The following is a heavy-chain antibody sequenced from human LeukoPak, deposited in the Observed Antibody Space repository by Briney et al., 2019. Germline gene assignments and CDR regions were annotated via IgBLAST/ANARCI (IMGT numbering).Heavy chain of an antibody. J-gene: IGHJ3*02. CDR3: AKSRYLEWDDAFDI. CDR2: ISWNSGSI. Sequence: PGGSLRLSCAASGFTFDDYAMHWVRQAPGKGLEWVSGISWNSGSIGYADSVKGRFTISRDNAKNSLYLQMNSLRAEDMALYYCAKSRYLEWDDAFDIWGQGTMVTVSS. D-gene: IGHD3-3*01. CDR1: GFTFDDYA. V-gene: IGHV3-9*03.